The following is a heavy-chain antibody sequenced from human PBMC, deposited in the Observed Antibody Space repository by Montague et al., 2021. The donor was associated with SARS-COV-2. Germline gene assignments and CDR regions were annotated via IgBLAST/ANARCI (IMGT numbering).Heavy chain of an antibody. CDR1: GGSISNSRYH. J-gene: IGHJ3*02. CDR3: ARLESTRGVIIRGAFHI. D-gene: IGHD3-10*01. CDR2: IYYSGSA. Sequence: SETLSLTCSVSGGSISNSRYHWGWIRQPPGKGLEWIGTIYYSGSAYYNPSLKSRVTISVDTSKDQFSLKLNSVTATDTAVYYCARLESTRGVIIRGAFHIWGQGTKVTVSS. V-gene: IGHV4-39*01.